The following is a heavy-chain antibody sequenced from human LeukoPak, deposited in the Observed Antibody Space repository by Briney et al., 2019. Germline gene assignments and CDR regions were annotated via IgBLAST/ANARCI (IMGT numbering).Heavy chain of an antibody. D-gene: IGHD3-10*01. CDR2: ISGDGSTK. Sequence: GGSLRLSCAASGFTFDDYGMHWVRQTPGKGLEWVALISGDGSTKNYADSVKGRFTISRDNSRDSLYLQMDSLTTEDTAVYFCAKDQAGTWGLDYWGQGTLVTVSS. CDR3: AKDQAGTWGLDY. J-gene: IGHJ4*02. CDR1: GFTFDDYG. V-gene: IGHV3-43*02.